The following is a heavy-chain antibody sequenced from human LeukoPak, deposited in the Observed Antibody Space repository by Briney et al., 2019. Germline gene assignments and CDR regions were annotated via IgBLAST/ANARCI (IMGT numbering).Heavy chain of an antibody. CDR2: VFYNGVT. Sequence: SETLSLTCTVSGGSMNNYYWSWIRQPPGKGLEFIGYVFYNGVTNYNPSLKSRLTISVDTSDNQFSLKLSSVTAADTAVYYCARTHDSGSHRLWGQGTLVTVSS. V-gene: IGHV4-59*08. J-gene: IGHJ4*02. D-gene: IGHD3-10*01. CDR1: GGSMNNYY. CDR3: ARTHDSGSHRL.